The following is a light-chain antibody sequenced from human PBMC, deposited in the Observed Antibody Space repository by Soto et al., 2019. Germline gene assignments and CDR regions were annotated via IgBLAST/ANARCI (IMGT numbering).Light chain of an antibody. CDR3: QQFSYFPFT. V-gene: IGKV1D-13*01. J-gene: IGKJ4*01. CDR2: DAS. CDR1: QGISSN. Sequence: AIQLTQPPSSLSASVGDRVTITCRASQGISSNLAWYQQKPGKAPKVLIYDASSLESGVPSRFGGSRSGTDFTLTISSLQPEDFATYYCQQFSYFPFTFGGGTKVDIK.